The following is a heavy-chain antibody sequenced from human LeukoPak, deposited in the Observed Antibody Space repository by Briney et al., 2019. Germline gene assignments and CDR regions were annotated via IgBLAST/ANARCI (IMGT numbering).Heavy chain of an antibody. CDR3: AKDGDTAMVLDY. D-gene: IGHD5-18*01. Sequence: PGGSLRLSCSASGFTFSRVAMTWVRQAPGKGLEWVSAISSSGDYTYDADSVRGRFTISRDNSKNTLYLQMDSLRAEDTAMYYCAKDGDTAMVLDYWGQGTLVTVSS. CDR1: GFTFSRVA. V-gene: IGHV3-23*01. J-gene: IGHJ4*02. CDR2: ISSSGDYT.